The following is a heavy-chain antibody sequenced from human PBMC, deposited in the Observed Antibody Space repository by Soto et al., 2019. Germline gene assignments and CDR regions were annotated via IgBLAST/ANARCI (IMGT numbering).Heavy chain of an antibody. CDR2: IWYDGSNK. J-gene: IGHJ4*02. V-gene: IGHV3-33*01. CDR1: GFTFSSYA. CDR3: ARDGHSSDWYEFDS. D-gene: IGHD6-13*01. Sequence: QVQLVESGGGVVQPGRSLRLSCAASGFTFSSYAMHWVRQAPGKGLEWVAVIWYDGSNKYYADSVKGRFTISRDNSKNTLYLQRNSLSAEDTAVYHCARDGHSSDWYEFDSWGQGALVTVSS.